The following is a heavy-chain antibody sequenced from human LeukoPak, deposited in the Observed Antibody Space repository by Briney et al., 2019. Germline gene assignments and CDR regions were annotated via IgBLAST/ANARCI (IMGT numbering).Heavy chain of an antibody. CDR3: ARARASLFVEVEVVPSAIDY. Sequence: PSETLSLTCAVSGGSISSSNWWSWVRQPPGKGLEWIGEIYHSGSTNYNPSLKSRVTISVDTSKNQFSLKVSSVTAADTALYYCARARASLFVEVEVVPSAIDYWGQGTLVAVSS. CDR2: IYHSGST. D-gene: IGHD2-2*01. J-gene: IGHJ4*02. CDR1: GGSISSSNW. V-gene: IGHV4-4*02.